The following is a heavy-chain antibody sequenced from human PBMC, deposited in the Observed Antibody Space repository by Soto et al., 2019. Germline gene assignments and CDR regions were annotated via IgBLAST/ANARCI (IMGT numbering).Heavy chain of an antibody. D-gene: IGHD2-2*01. Sequence: PGGSLRLSCAASGFTFSSYAMSWVRQAPGKGLEWVSTISGSVDSTYYADSVKGRFTISRDNSKNTLYLQMNGLRAEDTAVYYCAKGDCSSTTCLSFQHWGLGTLVTVSS. CDR1: GFTFSSYA. CDR3: AKGDCSSTTCLSFQH. V-gene: IGHV3-23*01. CDR2: ISGSVDST. J-gene: IGHJ1*01.